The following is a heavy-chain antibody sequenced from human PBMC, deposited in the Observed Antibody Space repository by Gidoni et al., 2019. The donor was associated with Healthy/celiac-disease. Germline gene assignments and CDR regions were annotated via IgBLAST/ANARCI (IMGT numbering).Heavy chain of an antibody. D-gene: IGHD3-10*01. CDR1: GFTFSDYY. V-gene: IGHV3-11*01. CDR3: ARDCITMVRGVIPGKQYYYYYGMDV. J-gene: IGHJ6*02. CDR2: ISSSGSTI. Sequence: QVQLVESGGGLVKPGGSLRLSCAASGFTFSDYYMSWIRQAPGKGLEWVSYISSSGSTIYYADSVKGRFTISRDNAKNSLYLQMNSLRAEDTAVYYCARDCITMVRGVIPGKQYYYYYGMDVWGQGTTVTVSS.